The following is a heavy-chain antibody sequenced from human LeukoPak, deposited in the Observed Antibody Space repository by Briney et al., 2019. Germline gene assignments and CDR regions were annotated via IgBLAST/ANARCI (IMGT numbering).Heavy chain of an antibody. V-gene: IGHV1-3*01. CDR1: GYTFTSYA. Sequence: ASVKVSCKASGYTFTSYAMHWVRQAPGQRLEWMGWINAGNGNTKYSQKFQGRVTITRDTSASTAYMELSSLRSEDTAVYYCARVRGLLWFGELFQWGRGTLVTVSS. CDR3: ARVRGLLWFGELFQ. CDR2: INAGNGNT. D-gene: IGHD3-10*01. J-gene: IGHJ4*02.